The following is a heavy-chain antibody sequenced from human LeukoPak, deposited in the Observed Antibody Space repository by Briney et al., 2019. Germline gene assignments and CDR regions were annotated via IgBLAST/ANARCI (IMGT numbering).Heavy chain of an antibody. J-gene: IGHJ5*02. Sequence: GASVKVSCKASGYTFTGYYMHWVRQAPGQGLEWMGWINPNSGSTNYAQKFQGRVTMTRDTSISTAYMELSRLRSDDTAVYYCARLSTQKLLWFGELRPGGWFDPWGQGTLVTVSS. CDR1: GYTFTGYY. CDR3: ARLSTQKLLWFGELRPGGWFDP. D-gene: IGHD3-10*01. V-gene: IGHV1-2*02. CDR2: INPNSGST.